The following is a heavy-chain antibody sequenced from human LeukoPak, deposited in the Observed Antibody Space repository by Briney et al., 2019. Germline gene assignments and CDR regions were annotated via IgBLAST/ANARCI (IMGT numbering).Heavy chain of an antibody. CDR2: ISYDGSNK. J-gene: IGHJ6*02. V-gene: IGHV3-30*18. D-gene: IGHD6-19*01. CDR1: GFTFSSYG. CDR3: AKGEQWLVLYYYYYYGMDV. Sequence: GGSLRLSCAASGFTFSSYGMHWVRQAPGKGLEWVAVISYDGSNKYYADSVKGRFTISRDNSKNTLYLQMNSLRAEDTAVYYCAKGEQWLVLYYYYYYGMDVWGQGTTVTVSS.